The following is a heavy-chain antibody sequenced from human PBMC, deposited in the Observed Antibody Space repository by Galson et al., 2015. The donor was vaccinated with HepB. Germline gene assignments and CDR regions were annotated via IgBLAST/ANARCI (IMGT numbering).Heavy chain of an antibody. D-gene: IGHD6-19*01. CDR3: AKVFPEKTIGWYRQALYYFDS. V-gene: IGHV3-23*01. CDR1: GFTFSYYA. CDR2: ITPSGDKT. J-gene: IGHJ4*02. Sequence: SLRLSCAASGFTFSYYAMSWVRQAPGKGLEWVSAITPSGDKTYYADSMKGRFTISRDNSKNTLFLQMNSLRADDTAIYFCAKVFPEKTIGWYRQALYYFDSWGQGTRVTVSS.